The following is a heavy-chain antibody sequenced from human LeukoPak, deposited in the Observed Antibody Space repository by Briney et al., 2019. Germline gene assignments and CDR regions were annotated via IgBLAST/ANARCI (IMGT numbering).Heavy chain of an antibody. V-gene: IGHV1-18*01. CDR2: ISAYNGNT. Sequence: GASVKVSCKASGGTFSSYAISWVRQAPGQGLEWMGWISAYNGNTNYAQKLQGRVTMTTDTSTSTAYMELRSLRSDDTAVYYCARGLGGWLVQRGWFDPWGQGTLVTVSS. CDR1: GGTFSSYA. CDR3: ARGLGGWLVQRGWFDP. D-gene: IGHD6-19*01. J-gene: IGHJ5*02.